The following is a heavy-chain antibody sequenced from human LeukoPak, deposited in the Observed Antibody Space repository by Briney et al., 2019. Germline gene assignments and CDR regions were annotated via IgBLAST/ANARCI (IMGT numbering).Heavy chain of an antibody. CDR3: ARVFLDFWSGSGSYGMDV. Sequence: ASVKVSCKASGYTFTSYAMHWVRQAPGQRLEWMGWINAGNGNTKYSQKFQGRVTITRDTSAGTAYMELSSLRSEDTAVYYCARVFLDFWSGSGSYGMDVWGQGTTVTVSS. CDR1: GYTFTSYA. CDR2: INAGNGNT. V-gene: IGHV1-3*01. J-gene: IGHJ6*02. D-gene: IGHD3-3*01.